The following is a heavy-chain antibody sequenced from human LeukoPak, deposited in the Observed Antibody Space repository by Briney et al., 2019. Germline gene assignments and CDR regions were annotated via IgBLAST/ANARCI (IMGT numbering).Heavy chain of an antibody. V-gene: IGHV1-3*01. Sequence: ASVKVSCKASGYTFTNYAMHWVRRAPGQRLEWMGWINAGNGNTKYSQKFQGRVTITRDTSASTAYMELSSLRSEDTAVYYCASRRQYCSTTSCSATFDIWGQGTMVTVSS. CDR2: INAGNGNT. D-gene: IGHD2-2*01. J-gene: IGHJ3*02. CDR3: ASRRQYCSTTSCSATFDI. CDR1: GYTFTNYA.